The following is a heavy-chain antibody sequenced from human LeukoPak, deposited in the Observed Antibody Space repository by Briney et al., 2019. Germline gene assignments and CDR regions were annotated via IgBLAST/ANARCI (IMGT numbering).Heavy chain of an antibody. Sequence: TGGSLRLSCAASGFTFSSYSMNWVRQAPGKGLEWVSYISSSSSTIYYADFVKGRFTISRDNAKNSLYLQMNSLRAEDTAVYYCGDAEYFQHWGQGTLVTVSS. CDR3: GDAEYFQH. CDR2: ISSSSSTI. CDR1: GFTFSSYS. J-gene: IGHJ1*01. V-gene: IGHV3-48*01.